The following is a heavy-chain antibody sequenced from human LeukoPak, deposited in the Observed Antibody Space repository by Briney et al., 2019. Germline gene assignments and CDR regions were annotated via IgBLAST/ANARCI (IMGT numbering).Heavy chain of an antibody. Sequence: PSETLSLTCDVSGASVSSGGYYWSWIRQHPGKGLEWIGYISYSESTYYKPSLKSRLTISLDASKNQFSLKLTSVTAADTAMYYCARVVYEKNGYFVSLAVYFDLWGRGTLVTVSS. CDR1: GASVSSGGYY. V-gene: IGHV4-31*11. J-gene: IGHJ2*01. D-gene: IGHD3-22*01. CDR2: ISYSEST. CDR3: ARVVYEKNGYFVSLAVYFDL.